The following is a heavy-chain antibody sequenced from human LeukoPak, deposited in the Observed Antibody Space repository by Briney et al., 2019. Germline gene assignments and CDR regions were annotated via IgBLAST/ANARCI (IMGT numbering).Heavy chain of an antibody. CDR3: ARDGPTSEPHYDFWSGYYRRSWFDP. J-gene: IGHJ5*02. Sequence: SETLSLTCTVSGGSISSSSYYWGWIRQPPGKGLEWIGSIYYSGSTYYNPSLKSRVTISVDTSKNQFSLKLSSVTAADTAVYYCARDGPTSEPHYDFWSGYYRRSWFDPWGQGTQVIVSP. V-gene: IGHV4-39*07. CDR1: GGSISSSSYY. CDR2: IYYSGST. D-gene: IGHD3-3*01.